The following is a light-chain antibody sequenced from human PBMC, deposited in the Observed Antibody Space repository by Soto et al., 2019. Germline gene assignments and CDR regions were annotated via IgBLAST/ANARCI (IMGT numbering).Light chain of an antibody. CDR3: SSYTGTRM. CDR2: EVS. Sequence: QSALTQPASVSGSPGQSITISCTGTSSDIGGSNYVSWYQHHPGKAPKLMIYEVSNRPSGVSNRFSGSKSGNTASLTISGLQAEDEADYYCSSYTGTRMFGGGTQLTVL. J-gene: IGLJ3*02. CDR1: SSDIGGSNY. V-gene: IGLV2-14*01.